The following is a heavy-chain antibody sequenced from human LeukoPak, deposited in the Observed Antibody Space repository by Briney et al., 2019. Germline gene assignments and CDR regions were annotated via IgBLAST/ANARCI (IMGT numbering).Heavy chain of an antibody. Sequence: PSETLSLTCAVYGGSFSGYYWSWIRQPPGKGLEWIGEINHSGSTNYNPSLKSRVTISVDTSKNQFSLTLSSVTAADTAVYYCARGFSSGYYYYYYMDVWGKGTTVTVSS. V-gene: IGHV4-34*01. D-gene: IGHD3-22*01. CDR1: GGSFSGYY. J-gene: IGHJ6*03. CDR3: ARGFSSGYYYYYYMDV. CDR2: INHSGST.